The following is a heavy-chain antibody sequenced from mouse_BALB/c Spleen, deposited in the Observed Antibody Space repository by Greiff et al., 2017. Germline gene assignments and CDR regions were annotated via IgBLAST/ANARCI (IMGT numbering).Heavy chain of an antibody. CDR2: IYPGNVNT. D-gene: IGHD1-1*02. V-gene: IGHV1S56*01. Sequence: QVQLKESGPELVKPGASVRISCKASGYTFTSYYIHWVKQRPGQGLEWIGWIYPGNVNTKYNEKFKGKATLTADKSSSTAYMQLSSLTSEDSAVYFCARSGGYYFDYWGQGTTLTVSS. CDR1: GYTFTSYY. CDR3: ARSGGYYFDY. J-gene: IGHJ2*01.